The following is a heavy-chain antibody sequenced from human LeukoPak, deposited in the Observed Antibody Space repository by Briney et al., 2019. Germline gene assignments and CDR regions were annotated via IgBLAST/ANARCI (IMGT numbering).Heavy chain of an antibody. D-gene: IGHD6-19*01. CDR2: ISTSGSII. CDR1: GFTFSDYD. CDR3: AREGQWLVKYYFDY. Sequence: PGGSLRLSCAASGFTFSDYDMSWVRQAPGKGLEWVSYISTSGSIIYYADSVKGQFTISRDDAKNSLFLQMNSLRAEDTAVYYCAREGQWLVKYYFDYWGQGTLVTVSS. V-gene: IGHV3-11*04. J-gene: IGHJ4*02.